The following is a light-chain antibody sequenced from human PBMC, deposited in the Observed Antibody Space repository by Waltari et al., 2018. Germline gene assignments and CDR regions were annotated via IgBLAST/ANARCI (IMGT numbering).Light chain of an antibody. V-gene: IGKV1D-12*01. CDR1: QSISAW. Sequence: DIQMTQSPSSVSASVGDTVTITCRASQSISAWLAWYQQKPGKDTKLLISAAFNLQSGVPSGFSVSRSGTDFSLTIRSLQPEDFATYYCQQCNTLPFAFGGGTTVEIK. CDR3: QQCNTLPFA. J-gene: IGKJ4*01. CDR2: AAF.